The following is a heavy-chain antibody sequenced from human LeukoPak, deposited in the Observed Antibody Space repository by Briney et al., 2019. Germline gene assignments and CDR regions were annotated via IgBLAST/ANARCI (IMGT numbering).Heavy chain of an antibody. D-gene: IGHD6-19*01. V-gene: IGHV3-21*01. J-gene: IGHJ3*02. CDR3: ARDLIAVAGRDAFDI. Sequence: GGSLRLSCAASGFTFGSYSMNWVRQAPGKGLEWVSSISSSSSYIYYADSVKGRFTISRDNAKNSLYLQMNSLRAEDTAVYYCARDLIAVAGRDAFDIWGQGTMVTVSS. CDR2: ISSSSSYI. CDR1: GFTFGSYS.